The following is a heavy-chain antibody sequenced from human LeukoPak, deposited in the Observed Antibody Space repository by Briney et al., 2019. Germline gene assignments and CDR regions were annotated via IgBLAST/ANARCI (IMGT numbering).Heavy chain of an antibody. CDR2: ISGSGGTT. CDR1: GFTFSSHG. Sequence: GGSLRLSCAASGFTFSSHGIHWVRQAPGKGLEWVSAISGSGGTTYYADSVKGRFTISRDNSKNTLYLQMNSLRAEDTAIYYCAKIPYYYDTSDPDYWGQGTLVTVSS. CDR3: AKIPYYYDTSDPDY. V-gene: IGHV3-23*01. D-gene: IGHD3-22*01. J-gene: IGHJ4*02.